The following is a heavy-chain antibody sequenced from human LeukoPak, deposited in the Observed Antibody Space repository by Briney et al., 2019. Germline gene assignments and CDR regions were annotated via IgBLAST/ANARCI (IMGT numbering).Heavy chain of an antibody. V-gene: IGHV3-30*02. CDR1: GFTFSSYA. J-gene: IGHJ4*02. CDR3: AKVEYPTSWYGVGSLDY. CDR2: IRYDGSNK. D-gene: IGHD6-13*01. Sequence: PGGSLRLSCAASGFTFSSYAMHWVRQAPGKGLEWVAFIRYDGSNKYYADSVKGRFTISRDNSKDTLYLQMNSLRAEDTAVYYCAKVEYPTSWYGVGSLDYWGQGTLVTVSS.